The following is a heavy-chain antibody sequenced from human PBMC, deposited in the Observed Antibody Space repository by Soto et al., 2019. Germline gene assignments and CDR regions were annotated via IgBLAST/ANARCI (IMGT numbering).Heavy chain of an antibody. D-gene: IGHD2-15*01. CDR2: ISYDGSNK. CDR3: AGDHLYRSGGSCYGGSHGMDV. J-gene: IGHJ6*02. CDR1: GFTFSSYA. Sequence: GGSLRLSCAASGFTFSSYAMHWVRQAPGKGLEWVAVISYDGSNKYYADSVKGRFTISRDNSKNTLYLQMNSLRAEDTAVYYCAGDHLYRSGGSCYGGSHGMDVWGQGTTVTVSS. V-gene: IGHV3-30-3*01.